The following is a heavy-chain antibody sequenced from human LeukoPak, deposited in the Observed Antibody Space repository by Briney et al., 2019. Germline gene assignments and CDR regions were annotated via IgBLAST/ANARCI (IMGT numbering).Heavy chain of an antibody. D-gene: IGHD3-22*01. V-gene: IGHV3-33*01. Sequence: GGSLRLSCAASGFTFSSYVMHWVRQARGRGLEWVAVIWYDGSNKYYADSVKGGFTISSDNPKNTQYLQMNILRAEDTAVYYCARGYYDSSGYNWFDPWGQGTLVTVSS. CDR1: GFTFSSYV. CDR3: ARGYYDSSGYNWFDP. J-gene: IGHJ5*02. CDR2: IWYDGSNK.